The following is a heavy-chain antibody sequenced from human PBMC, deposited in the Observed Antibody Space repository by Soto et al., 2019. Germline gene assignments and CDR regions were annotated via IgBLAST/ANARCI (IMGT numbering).Heavy chain of an antibody. CDR2: ISGSGGST. J-gene: IGHJ4*02. CDR3: AKGSYDSSGYYLFPFDY. Sequence: VGSLRLSCAASGFTFSSYAMSWVRQAPGKGLEWVSAISGSGGSTYYADSVKGRFTISRDNSKNTLYLQMNSLRAEDTAVYYCAKGSYDSSGYYLFPFDYWGQGTLVTVSS. D-gene: IGHD3-22*01. CDR1: GFTFSSYA. V-gene: IGHV3-23*01.